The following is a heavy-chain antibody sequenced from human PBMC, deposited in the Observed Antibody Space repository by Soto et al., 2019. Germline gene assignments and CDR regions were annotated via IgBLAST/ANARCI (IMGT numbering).Heavy chain of an antibody. CDR1: GFTFGNYA. J-gene: IGHJ3*01. D-gene: IGHD2-21*02. CDR3: AKVFIVVVTVLRPDDAFDV. Sequence: DVQLLESGGGLVQPGGSLRLACAASGFTFGNYAINWVRLAPGKRLEWVSGISGGGGSTYYADSVKGRFTIFRDTSKNTVFLQMNSLRADDTAVYYCAKVFIVVVTVLRPDDAFDVWGQGTMVTVSS. V-gene: IGHV3-23*01. CDR2: ISGGGGST.